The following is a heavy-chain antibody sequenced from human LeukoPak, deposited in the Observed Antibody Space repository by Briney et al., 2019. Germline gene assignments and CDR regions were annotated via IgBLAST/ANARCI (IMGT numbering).Heavy chain of an antibody. CDR2: IIPILGIA. D-gene: IGHD3-9*01. CDR3: ARGTSSPPHYDILTGPRGWFDP. CDR1: GGTFSSYT. Sequence: SVKVSCKASGGTFSSYTISWVRQAPGQGLEWMGRIIPILGIANYAQKFQGRVTITADKSTSTAYTELSSLRSEDTAVYYCARGTSSPPHYDILTGPRGWFDPWGQGTLVTVSS. J-gene: IGHJ5*02. V-gene: IGHV1-69*02.